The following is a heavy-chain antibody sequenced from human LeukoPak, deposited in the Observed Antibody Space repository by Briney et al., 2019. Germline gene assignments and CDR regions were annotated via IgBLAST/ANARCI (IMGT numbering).Heavy chain of an antibody. D-gene: IGHD1-1*01. CDR3: ASLTTRYYFMDV. CDR2: IHYGGTT. J-gene: IGHJ6*03. Sequence: SETLSLTCTVSGAYISSYSWTWIRQSPGKGLEWIGYIHYGGTTNYSPSLKGRVIMSVDTAKNQVSLKMGPVTAADTAVYYCASLTTRYYFMDVWGKGATVTVSS. CDR1: GAYISSYS. V-gene: IGHV4-59*01.